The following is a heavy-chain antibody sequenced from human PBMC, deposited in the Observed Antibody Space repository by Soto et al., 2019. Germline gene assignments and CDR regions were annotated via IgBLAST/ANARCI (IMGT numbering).Heavy chain of an antibody. CDR2: IKSETDGGTT. Sequence: EVQLVESGGGLVKPGGSLRLSCAASGFTFSKAWMSWVRQVPGKGLEWLGRIKSETDGGTTDYAAPVKGRFSISRDDSKNTLYLQRNSLKTEDTAVYYCTYCGGDCYSAGANAFDMWGQGTMVTVSS. J-gene: IGHJ3*02. CDR1: GFTFSKAW. CDR3: TYCGGDCYSAGANAFDM. D-gene: IGHD2-21*01. V-gene: IGHV3-15*01.